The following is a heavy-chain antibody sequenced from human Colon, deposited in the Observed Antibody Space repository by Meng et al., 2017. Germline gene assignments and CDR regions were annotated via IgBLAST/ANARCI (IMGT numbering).Heavy chain of an antibody. J-gene: IGHJ5*02. CDR1: GGSFRGFY. Sequence: QRRIQHGGPWLLKPLRTLALTCAVSGGSFRGFYWSWIRQPPGKGLEWIGEIDHFGISNYNSSLKGRLTMSVDTSKKQISLTLTSVTAADTAVYYCATGLRHGDWFDPWGPGTLVTVSS. D-gene: IGHD4-17*01. CDR2: IDHFGIS. V-gene: IGHV4-34*02. CDR3: ATGLRHGDWFDP.